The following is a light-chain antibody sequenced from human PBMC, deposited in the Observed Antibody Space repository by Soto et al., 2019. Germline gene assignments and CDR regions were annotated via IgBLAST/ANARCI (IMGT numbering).Light chain of an antibody. CDR2: KVS. V-gene: IGLV2-14*01. CDR3: TSSTTDSLYV. J-gene: IGLJ1*01. CDR1: SSDVGGSNY. Sequence: QSVLTQPASVSGYPGQSITISCTGTSSDVGGSNYVSWYQHYPGKVPKLLINKVSNRPSGVSNRFSGSKSAYTASLTISGLQAEDEADYFCTSSTTDSLYVFGTGTKVTVL.